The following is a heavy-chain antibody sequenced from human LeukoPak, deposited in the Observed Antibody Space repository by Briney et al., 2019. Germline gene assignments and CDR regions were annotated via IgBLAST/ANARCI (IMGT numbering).Heavy chain of an antibody. CDR2: IYPGDSDT. V-gene: IGHV5-51*01. CDR1: GYSFTCYW. Sequence: GESLKISCKGSGYSFTCYWIGWVRQMPGKGLEWMGIIYPGDSDTRYSPSFQGPVTISADKSISTAYLQWSSLKASDTAMYYCARRGEVVAANYGMDVWGQGATVTVSS. D-gene: IGHD2-15*01. CDR3: ARRGEVVAANYGMDV. J-gene: IGHJ6*02.